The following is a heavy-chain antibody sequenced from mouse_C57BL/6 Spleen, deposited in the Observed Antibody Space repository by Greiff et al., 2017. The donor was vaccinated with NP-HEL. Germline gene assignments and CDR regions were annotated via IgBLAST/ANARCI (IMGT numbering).Heavy chain of an antibody. CDR3: TRGYDDDDY. D-gene: IGHD2-4*01. J-gene: IGHJ2*01. CDR2: IDPETGGT. CDR1: GYTFTDYE. V-gene: IGHV1-15*01. Sequence: QVQLQQSGAELVRPGASVTLSCKASGYTFTDYEMHWVKQTPVHGLEWIGAIDPETGGTAYNQKFKGKAILTADKSSSTAYMELRSLTSEDSAVYYCTRGYDDDDYWGQGTTLTVSS.